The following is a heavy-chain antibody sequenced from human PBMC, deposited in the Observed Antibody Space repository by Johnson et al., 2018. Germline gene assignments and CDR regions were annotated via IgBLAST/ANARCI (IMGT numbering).Heavy chain of an antibody. J-gene: IGHJ6*03. CDR2: ISGSGGST. CDR1: GFNFDDFA. D-gene: IGHD2-15*01. V-gene: IGHV3-23*04. CDR3: AKDFRKSYCYMDV. Sequence: VQLVQSGGGLVQPGRSXRLSCAASGFNFDDFAMHWVRQAPGKGLEWVSGISGSGGSTYYADSVKGRFPISRDNSKNTLFLQINSLRAEDTAVNYCAKDFRKSYCYMDVWGKGTTVIVSS.